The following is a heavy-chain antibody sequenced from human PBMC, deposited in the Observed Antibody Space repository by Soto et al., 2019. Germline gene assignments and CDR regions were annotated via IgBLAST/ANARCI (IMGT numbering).Heavy chain of an antibody. D-gene: IGHD2-8*01. V-gene: IGHV3-21*01. J-gene: IGHJ3*02. CDR1: GFTFRSYS. Sequence: AGGAPRISRAAPGFTFRSYSMKSVPQAPGKGLEWVSSISSSSSYIYYADSVKGRFTISRDNAKNSLYLQMNSLRAEDTAVYYCARVVGLMVYADAFDIWGQGTMVTVSS. CDR3: ARVVGLMVYADAFDI. CDR2: ISSSSSYI.